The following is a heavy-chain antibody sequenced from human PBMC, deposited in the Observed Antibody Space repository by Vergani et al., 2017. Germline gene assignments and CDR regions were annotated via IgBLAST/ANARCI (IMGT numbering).Heavy chain of an antibody. D-gene: IGHD3-10*01. J-gene: IGHJ3*02. Sequence: VQLVESGGGVVQPGRSLRLSCAASGFTFSSYAMSWVRQAPGKGLEWVSAISGSGGSTYYADSVKGRFTISRDNSKNTLYLQMNSLRAEDTAVYYCAKGRGVIEAFDIWGQGTMVTVSS. CDR3: AKGRGVIEAFDI. V-gene: IGHV3-23*04. CDR2: ISGSGGST. CDR1: GFTFSSYA.